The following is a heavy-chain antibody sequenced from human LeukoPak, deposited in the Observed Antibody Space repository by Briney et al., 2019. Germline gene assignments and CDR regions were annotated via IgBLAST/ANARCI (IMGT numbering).Heavy chain of an antibody. CDR3: TKELRMVGFTKGFDY. CDR2: ISDNGINT. J-gene: IGHJ4*02. CDR1: GFTLSSCA. D-gene: IGHD1-26*01. V-gene: IGHV3-23*01. Sequence: GGSLRLSCAASGFTLSSCAMSWVRQAPGKGLEWVSAISDNGINTWHADSVKGRFTISRDNSKNSLYLQMNSLRAEDTAVYYCTKELRMVGFTKGFDYWGQGILVTVSS.